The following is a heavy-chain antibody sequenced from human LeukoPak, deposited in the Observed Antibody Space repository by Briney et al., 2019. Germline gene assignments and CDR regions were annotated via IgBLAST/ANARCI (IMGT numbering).Heavy chain of an antibody. CDR3: ARDYYGSGRILEDAFDI. D-gene: IGHD3-10*01. Sequence: GGSLRLSCAASGFTFSSYGMHWVRQAPGKGLEWVAFIRYDGSNKYYADSVKGRFTISRDNSKNTLYLQMNSLRAEDTAVYYCARDYYGSGRILEDAFDIWGQGTMVTVSS. CDR2: IRYDGSNK. CDR1: GFTFSSYG. J-gene: IGHJ3*02. V-gene: IGHV3-30*02.